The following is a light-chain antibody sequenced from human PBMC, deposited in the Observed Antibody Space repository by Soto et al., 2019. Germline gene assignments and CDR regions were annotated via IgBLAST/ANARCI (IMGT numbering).Light chain of an antibody. Sequence: QSVLTQTPSVSAAPRQRVTISCSGSSSNIGNNGVSWYQQLPGKAPKLLIYYDDLLPSGVSDRFSGSKSGTSASLAITGLQAEDEADYYCQSYDSSLRGVFGTGTKVTVL. CDR3: QSYDSSLRGV. CDR2: YDD. J-gene: IGLJ1*01. CDR1: SSNIGNNG. V-gene: IGLV1-36*01.